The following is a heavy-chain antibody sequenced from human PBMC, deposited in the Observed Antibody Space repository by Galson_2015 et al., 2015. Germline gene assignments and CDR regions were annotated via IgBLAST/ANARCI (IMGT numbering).Heavy chain of an antibody. CDR2: IWYDGSNK. CDR1: GFTFSSYG. J-gene: IGHJ1*01. V-gene: IGHV3-33*01. Sequence: SLRLSCAASGFTFSSYGMRWVRQAPGKGLEWVAVIWYDGSNKYYADSVKGRFTISRDNSKNTLYLQMNSLRAEDTAVYYCAREAGGPYSYDVQHWGQGTLVTVSS. CDR3: AREAGGPYSYDVQH. D-gene: IGHD4-23*01.